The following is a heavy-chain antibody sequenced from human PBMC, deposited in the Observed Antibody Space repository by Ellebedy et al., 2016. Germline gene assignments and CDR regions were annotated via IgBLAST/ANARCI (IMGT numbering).Heavy chain of an antibody. Sequence: SETLSLTXTVSGYSISSGYYWGWIRQPPGKGLEWIGSIYHSGSTYYNPSLKSRVTISVDTSKNQFSLKLSSVTAADTAVYYCARGHGDYGGFDYWGQGTLVTVSS. V-gene: IGHV4-38-2*02. J-gene: IGHJ4*02. CDR3: ARGHGDYGGFDY. D-gene: IGHD4-17*01. CDR2: IYHSGST. CDR1: GYSISSGYY.